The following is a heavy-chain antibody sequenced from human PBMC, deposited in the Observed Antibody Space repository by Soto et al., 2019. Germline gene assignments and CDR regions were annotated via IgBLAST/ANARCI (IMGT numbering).Heavy chain of an antibody. Sequence: GGSLRLSCATFGFSFETHGMSWVRQAPGKGLECVSVISNRDGRTYYIDSVKGRFTISRDNSKNTLYLQMNSLRVEDTAMYYCVPTYYTSGWPWGQGTLVTVSS. V-gene: IGHV3-23*01. D-gene: IGHD3-22*01. J-gene: IGHJ5*02. CDR1: GFSFETHG. CDR3: VPTYYTSGWP. CDR2: ISNRDGRT.